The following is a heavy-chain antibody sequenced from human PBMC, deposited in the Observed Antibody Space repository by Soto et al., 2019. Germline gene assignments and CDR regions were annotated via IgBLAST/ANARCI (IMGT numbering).Heavy chain of an antibody. D-gene: IGHD1-26*01. CDR2: IYYSGST. J-gene: IGHJ4*02. CDR3: ARAETGGSYYDFTSIYFDY. Sequence: SETLSLTCTVSGGSISSYYWSWIRQPPGKGLEWIGYIYYSGSTNYNPSLKSRVTISVDTSKNQFSLKLSSVTAADTAVYYCARAETGGSYYDFTSIYFDYWGQGTLVTVSS. V-gene: IGHV4-59*01. CDR1: GGSISSYY.